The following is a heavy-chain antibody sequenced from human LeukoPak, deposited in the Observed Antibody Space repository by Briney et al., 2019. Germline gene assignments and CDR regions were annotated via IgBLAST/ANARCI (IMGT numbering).Heavy chain of an antibody. Sequence: ASVKVSCKASGYTFTSYAMHWVRQAPGQRLEWMGWINAGNGNTKYSQKFQGRVTITRDTSASTAYTELSSLRSEDTAVYYCARVGSGWRYYYYYGMDVWGQGTTVTVSS. D-gene: IGHD6-19*01. CDR3: ARVGSGWRYYYYYGMDV. J-gene: IGHJ6*02. CDR2: INAGNGNT. CDR1: GYTFTSYA. V-gene: IGHV1-3*01.